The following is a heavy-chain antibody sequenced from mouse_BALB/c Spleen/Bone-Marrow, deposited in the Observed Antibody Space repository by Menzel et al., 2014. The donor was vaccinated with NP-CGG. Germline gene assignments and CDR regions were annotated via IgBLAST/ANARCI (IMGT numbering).Heavy chain of an antibody. CDR2: IDPSDSET. J-gene: IGHJ4*01. V-gene: IGHV1-74*01. CDR3: TRALGDGHYYAMDY. Sequence: QVQLKESGVELLKPGAPGKRSCKAFGYTFTSYWMNWVKQRPGRGLGGIGRIDPSDSETHYNQKFKDKATLTVDKSSSTAYIQLSSLTSEDSAVYYCTRALGDGHYYAMDYWGQGTSVTVSS. D-gene: IGHD2-3*01. CDR1: GYTFTSYW.